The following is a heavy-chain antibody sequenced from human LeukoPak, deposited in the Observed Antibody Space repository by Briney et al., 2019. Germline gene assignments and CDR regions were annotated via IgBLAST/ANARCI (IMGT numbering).Heavy chain of an antibody. CDR2: IYYSGST. D-gene: IGHD6-19*01. CDR3: ARHPYSSAIGY. CDR1: GGSISSYY. V-gene: IGHV4-59*08. J-gene: IGHJ4*02. Sequence: PSETLSLTCTVSGGSISSYYWSWIRQPPGKGLEWIGYIYYSGSTNYNPSLKSRVTISVDTSKNQFSLKLSSVTAADTAVYYCARHPYSSAIGYWGQGTLVTVSS.